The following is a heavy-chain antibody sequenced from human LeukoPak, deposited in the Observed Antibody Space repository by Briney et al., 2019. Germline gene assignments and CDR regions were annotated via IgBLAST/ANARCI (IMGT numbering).Heavy chain of an antibody. V-gene: IGHV3-30-3*01. D-gene: IGHD1-26*01. CDR2: ISYDGSNK. Sequence: QPGRSLRLSCAASGFTFSSYAMHWVRQAPGKGLEWVAVISYDGSNKYYADSVKGRFTISRDNSKNTLYLQMNSLRAEDTAVYYCAASGNSGSYYWGQGTLVTVSS. J-gene: IGHJ4*02. CDR1: GFTFSSYA. CDR3: AASGNSGSYY.